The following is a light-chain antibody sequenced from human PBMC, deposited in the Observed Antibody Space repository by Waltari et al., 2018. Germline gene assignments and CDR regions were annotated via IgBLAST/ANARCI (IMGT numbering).Light chain of an antibody. CDR1: SGDVGGYNY. V-gene: IGLV2-11*01. CDR2: DVS. Sequence: QSALTQPRSVSGSPGQSVTFSCTGTSGDVGGYNYVSWNQQHTGKAPKLMIYDVSERPSGLPGRCAGSKSGSTSSLTISGLHADDEADYYCSSYVDSQTMVFGGGAMLTVL. J-gene: IGLJ2*01. CDR3: SSYVDSQTMV.